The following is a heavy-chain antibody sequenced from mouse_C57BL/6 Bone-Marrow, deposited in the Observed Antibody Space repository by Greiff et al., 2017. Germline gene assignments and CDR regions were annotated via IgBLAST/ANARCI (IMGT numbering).Heavy chain of an antibody. CDR2: ISSGGSYT. D-gene: IGHD1-1*01. CDR3: ARGITTGFDY. V-gene: IGHV5-6*01. CDR1: GFTFSSYG. Sequence: EVKVVESEGDLVKPGGSLKLSCAASGFTFSSYGMSWVRQTPDKRLEWVATISSGGSYTYYPDSVKGRFTISRDNAKNTLYLQMSSLKSEDTAMYYCARGITTGFDYWGQGTTLTVSS. J-gene: IGHJ2*01.